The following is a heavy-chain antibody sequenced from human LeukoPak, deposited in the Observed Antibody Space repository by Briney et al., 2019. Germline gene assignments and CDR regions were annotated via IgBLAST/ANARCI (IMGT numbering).Heavy chain of an antibody. D-gene: IGHD2-15*01. CDR1: GGSISSYY. CDR2: IDYSGST. CDR3: ARLGVVAAFDY. Sequence: PSETLSLTCTVSGGSISSYYWSWIRQPPGKGLEWIGYIDYSGSTNYNPSLKSRVTISVDTSENQFSLKLSSVTAADTAVYYCARLGVVAAFDYWGQGTLVTVSS. J-gene: IGHJ4*02. V-gene: IGHV4-59*01.